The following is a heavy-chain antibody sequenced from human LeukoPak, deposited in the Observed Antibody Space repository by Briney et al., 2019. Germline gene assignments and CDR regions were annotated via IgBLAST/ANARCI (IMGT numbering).Heavy chain of an antibody. V-gene: IGHV3-23*01. CDR1: GFIFSNYA. Sequence: PGGSLRLSCAASGFIFSNYAMSWVRQVPGRGLEWVSTISSRGDSTYVADSVKGRFTISRDNFKNSLYLQMNTVRAEDTAVYYCVKGPRPDITVAHTVENWGQGTLVTVSS. CDR2: ISSRGDST. D-gene: IGHD6-19*01. J-gene: IGHJ4*02. CDR3: VKGPRPDITVAHTVEN.